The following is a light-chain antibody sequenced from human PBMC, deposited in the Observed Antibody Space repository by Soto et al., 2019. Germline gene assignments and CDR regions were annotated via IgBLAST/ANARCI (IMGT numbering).Light chain of an antibody. CDR3: SSNAGSNTVVV. V-gene: IGLV2-8*01. CDR1: SSDVGGYNY. CDR2: EVS. Sequence: QSALTQPPSASGSPGQSVTISCTGTSSDVGGYNYVSWYQQHPGKAPKVMIYEVSKRPSGVPDRFSGSKSGNTASLTVSGLQAEDEADYFCSSNAGSNTVVVFGGGTKVTVL. J-gene: IGLJ2*01.